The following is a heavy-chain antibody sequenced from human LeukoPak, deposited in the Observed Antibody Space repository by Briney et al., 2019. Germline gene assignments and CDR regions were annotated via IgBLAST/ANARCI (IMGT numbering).Heavy chain of an antibody. CDR2: FHNSGTS. Sequence: PSETLSLTCTVSDDSISDYYRGWIRQPPGKGLEWIGYFHNSGTSTYNPSLKSRVTISVDTSKNQFSLKLSSVTAADTAVYYCARVGGYYGSGIGNWGQGTLVTVSS. CDR1: DDSISDYY. V-gene: IGHV4-59*12. J-gene: IGHJ4*02. CDR3: ARVGGYYGSGIGN. D-gene: IGHD3-10*01.